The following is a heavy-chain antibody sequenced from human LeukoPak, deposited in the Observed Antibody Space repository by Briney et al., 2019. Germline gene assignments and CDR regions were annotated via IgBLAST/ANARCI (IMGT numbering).Heavy chain of an antibody. CDR1: GYTFAGYY. CDR3: AREIGSGSFLDN. V-gene: IGHV1-2*02. CDR2: INPKIGGT. Sequence: EASVKVSCKASGYTFAGYYMHWVRQAPGQGLEWMGWINPKIGGTNYAQKFQGRVTMTRDTSISTAYMELSRLRSDDTAVYYCAREIGSGSFLDNWGQGTLVTVSS. J-gene: IGHJ4*02. D-gene: IGHD3-10*01.